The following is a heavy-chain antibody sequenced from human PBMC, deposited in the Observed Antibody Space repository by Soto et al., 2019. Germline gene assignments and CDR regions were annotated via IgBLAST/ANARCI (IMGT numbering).Heavy chain of an antibody. D-gene: IGHD1-7*01. Sequence: GGSLRLSCAASGFTFSSYAMHWVRQAPGKGLEWVAVISYDGSNKYYADSVKGRFTISRDNSKNTLYLQMNSLRAEDTAVYYCARDRGTTRRGQKGGSYYYYGMDVWGQGTTVTVSS. CDR3: ARDRGTTRRGQKGGSYYYYGMDV. CDR2: ISYDGSNK. J-gene: IGHJ6*02. CDR1: GFTFSSYA. V-gene: IGHV3-30-3*01.